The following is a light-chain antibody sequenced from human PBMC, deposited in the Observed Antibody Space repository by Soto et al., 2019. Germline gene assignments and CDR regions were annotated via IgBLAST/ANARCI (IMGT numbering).Light chain of an antibody. CDR3: LQHNTFPYS. CDR2: FAS. Sequence: DIQVTQSPSSLSASVGDRVTITCRARQGIGDDLGWYQQQPGQAPKRLIYFASNLQSGVPSRFSGSGSGTEFSLTISSLQPEDFATYYCLQHNTFPYSFGQGTKLDIK. V-gene: IGKV1-17*01. CDR1: QGIGDD. J-gene: IGKJ2*03.